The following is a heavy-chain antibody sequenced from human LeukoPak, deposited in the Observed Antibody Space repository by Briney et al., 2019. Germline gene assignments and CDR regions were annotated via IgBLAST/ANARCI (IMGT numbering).Heavy chain of an antibody. CDR2: ISAYNGNT. D-gene: IGHD5-18*01. V-gene: IGHV1-18*01. CDR3: ARELRGYSYGYSHYFDY. Sequence: GASVKVSCKASGYTFTSYGISWVRQAPGQGLEWMGWISAYNGNTNYAQELQGRVTMTTDTSTSTAYMELRSLRSDDTAVYYCARELRGYSYGYSHYFDYWGRGTLVTVSS. CDR1: GYTFTSYG. J-gene: IGHJ4*02.